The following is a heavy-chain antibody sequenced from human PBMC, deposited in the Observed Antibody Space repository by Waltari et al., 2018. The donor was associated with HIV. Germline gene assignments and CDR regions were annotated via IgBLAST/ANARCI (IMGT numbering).Heavy chain of an antibody. D-gene: IGHD3-10*01. CDR2: ISVYNGNT. V-gene: IGHV1-18*01. J-gene: IGHJ6*02. Sequence: QVQLVKSGAAVKKPGDSVKVACKASGYPFASYGLTWVRQAPGQGLEWTGWISVYNGNTKYAQKVQGRVSMTTDTSTSTAYMELTSLRSDDTAVYYCARDWYYYGSGNGMDVWGQGTTVTVSS. CDR3: ARDWYYYGSGNGMDV. CDR1: GYPFASYG.